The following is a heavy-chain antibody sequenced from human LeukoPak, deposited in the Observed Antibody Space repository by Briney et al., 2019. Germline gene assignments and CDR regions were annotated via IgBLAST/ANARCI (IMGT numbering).Heavy chain of an antibody. Sequence: GGSLRLSCAASGFTFSSYAMSWVRQAPGKGLEWVSAISGSGGSTYYADSVKGRFTISRDNSKNTLYLQMNSLTDDDTAVYYCAKKWGVGTTTLDYFDYWGQGTLVTVSS. CDR3: AKKWGVGTTTLDYFDY. J-gene: IGHJ4*02. CDR2: ISGSGGST. V-gene: IGHV3-23*01. CDR1: GFTFSSYA. D-gene: IGHD1-26*01.